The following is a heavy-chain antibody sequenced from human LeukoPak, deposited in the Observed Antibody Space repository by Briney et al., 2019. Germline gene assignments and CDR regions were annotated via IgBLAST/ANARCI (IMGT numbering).Heavy chain of an antibody. CDR2: IYPGNYVT. CDR3: ARRGPAADWFDP. D-gene: IGHD6-13*01. J-gene: IGHJ5*02. Sequence: GESLKISGQAAVYTFTNYWIGGVRQTPGEGVEWMGFIYPGNYVTSNNSSFQRQVSTSADKSNSTAYLLWNRLRAQATLIYCCARRGPAADWFDPWRQGTLVTV. V-gene: IGHV5-51*01. CDR1: VYTFTNYW.